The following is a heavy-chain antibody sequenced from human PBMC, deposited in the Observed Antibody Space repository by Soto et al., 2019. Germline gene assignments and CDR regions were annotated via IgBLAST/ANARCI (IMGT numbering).Heavy chain of an antibody. CDR2: INAGNGNT. V-gene: IGHV1-3*01. D-gene: IGHD6-19*01. CDR3: ARAPESHSSGWYRGDDAFDI. Sequence: ASVKVSCKASGHTFTSYAMHWVRQAPGQRLEWMGWINAGNGNTKYSQKFQGRVTITRDTSASTAYMELSSLRSEDTAVYYCARAPESHSSGWYRGDDAFDIWGQGTMVTVSS. CDR1: GHTFTSYA. J-gene: IGHJ3*02.